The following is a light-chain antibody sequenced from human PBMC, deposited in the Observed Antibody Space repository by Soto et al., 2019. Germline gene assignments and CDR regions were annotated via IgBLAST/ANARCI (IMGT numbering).Light chain of an antibody. J-gene: IGKJ4*01. CDR2: DAS. CDR1: QGISSA. V-gene: IGKV1-13*02. Sequence: ALQLTQSPSSLSASVGDRVTITCRASQGISSALAWYQQKPGKAPKLLIYDASSLESGVPSRFSGSRSGTDFTLTISSLQPEDFATYYCQQFNSYPLLTFGGGTKVEIK. CDR3: QQFNSYPLLT.